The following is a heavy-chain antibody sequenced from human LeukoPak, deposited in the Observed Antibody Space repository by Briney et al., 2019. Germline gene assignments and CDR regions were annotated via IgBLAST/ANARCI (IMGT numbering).Heavy chain of an antibody. Sequence: SETLSLTCTVSGGPIGSYSWSWVRQPPGKGLECIGSISDSGGPNYNPSLKSRVTMSVDMTKNQFSLKLRSVTSADTAVYYCARVWKTGGFSGYDYAFDIWGRGTMVTVSS. V-gene: IGHV4-59*01. J-gene: IGHJ3*02. CDR1: GGPIGSYS. CDR2: ISDSGGP. CDR3: ARVWKTGGFSGYDYAFDI. D-gene: IGHD5-12*01.